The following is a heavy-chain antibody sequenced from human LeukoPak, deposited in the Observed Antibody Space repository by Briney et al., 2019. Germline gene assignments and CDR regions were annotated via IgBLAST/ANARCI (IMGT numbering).Heavy chain of an antibody. Sequence: GGSLRLSCAASGFXFSDYYISWIRQAPGKGLEWVSYISSSSSYTNYADSVKGRFTISRDYAKNSLYLQMNSLRGEDTAVYYCARVYNYGLDYWGQGTLVTVSS. CDR3: ARVYNYGLDY. CDR1: GFXFSDYY. D-gene: IGHD5-18*01. CDR2: ISSSSSYT. V-gene: IGHV3-11*06. J-gene: IGHJ4*02.